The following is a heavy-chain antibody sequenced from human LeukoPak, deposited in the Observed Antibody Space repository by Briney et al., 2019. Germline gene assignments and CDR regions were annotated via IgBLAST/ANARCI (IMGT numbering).Heavy chain of an antibody. V-gene: IGHV1-46*01. Sequence: ASVKVSCKASGYTFTSYYMHWVRQAPGQGLERMGIINPSGGSTSYAQKFQGRVTMTRDTSTSTVYMELSSLRSEDTAVYYCARDVAIAAAGYYFDYWGQGTLVTVSS. J-gene: IGHJ4*02. D-gene: IGHD6-13*01. CDR1: GYTFTSYY. CDR2: INPSGGST. CDR3: ARDVAIAAAGYYFDY.